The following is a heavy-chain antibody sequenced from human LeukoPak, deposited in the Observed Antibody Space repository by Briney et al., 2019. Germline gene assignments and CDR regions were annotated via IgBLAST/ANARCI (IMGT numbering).Heavy chain of an antibody. J-gene: IGHJ4*02. CDR1: GFTFSSYS. CDR3: ARESGYSGYNRFDY. Sequence: GGSLRLSCAASGFTFSSYSMNWVRQAPGKGLEWVSSISSSSSYIYYADSVKGRFTISRDNAKNSLYLQMNSLRAEDTAVYYCARESGYSGYNRFDYWGQGTLVTASS. V-gene: IGHV3-21*01. D-gene: IGHD1-14*01. CDR2: ISSSSSYI.